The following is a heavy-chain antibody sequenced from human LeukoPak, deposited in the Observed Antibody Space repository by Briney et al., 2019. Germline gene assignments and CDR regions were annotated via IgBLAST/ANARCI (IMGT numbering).Heavy chain of an antibody. CDR2: VNSDGSST. J-gene: IGHJ4*02. V-gene: IGHV3-74*01. CDR1: GFTFSTYW. Sequence: GGSLRLSCAASGFTFSTYWMHWVRQAPGKGLVWVSRVNSDGSSTTHADSVKGPFTISRDNAKNTLYLQMNSLRAEDTAVYCCAREGVPDILTGYQPNYFDYWGRGTLVTVSS. CDR3: AREGVPDILTGYQPNYFDY. D-gene: IGHD3-9*01.